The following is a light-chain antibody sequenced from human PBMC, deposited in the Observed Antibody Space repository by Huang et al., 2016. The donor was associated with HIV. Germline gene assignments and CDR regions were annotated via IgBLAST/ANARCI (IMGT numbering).Light chain of an antibody. Sequence: DIQMTQSPPSLSASVGDSVTIACRASQNVNTYLNWYQQKPGQAPRLLIFAASRLRSGFPSRFSGSGSVTEFTLTISSLQLEDFATYYCQQRFSTTITFGQGTRLDIK. CDR2: AAS. V-gene: IGKV1-39*01. J-gene: IGKJ5*01. CDR3: QQRFSTTIT. CDR1: QNVNTY.